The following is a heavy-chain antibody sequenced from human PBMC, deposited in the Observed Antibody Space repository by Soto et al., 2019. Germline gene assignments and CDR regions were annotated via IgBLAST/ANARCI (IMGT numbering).Heavy chain of an antibody. CDR2: IYHSGST. Sequence: SETLSLTCAVSGGSISSSNWWSWVRQPPGKGLEWIGEIYHSGSTNYNPSLKSRVTISVDKSKNQFSLKLSSVTAADTAVYYCARDLRSELEPSYGMDVWGQGTTVTVS. J-gene: IGHJ6*02. V-gene: IGHV4-4*02. D-gene: IGHD1-1*01. CDR3: ARDLRSELEPSYGMDV. CDR1: GGSISSSNW.